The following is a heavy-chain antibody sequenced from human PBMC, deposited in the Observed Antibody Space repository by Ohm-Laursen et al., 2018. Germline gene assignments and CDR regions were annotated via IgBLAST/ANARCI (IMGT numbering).Heavy chain of an antibody. V-gene: IGHV3-21*01. CDR1: GFTFYSYS. CDR2: ISSSSSYI. CDR3: ARDRIAARRGDSDY. J-gene: IGHJ4*02. Sequence: SLRLSCSASGFTFYSYSMNWVRQAPGKGLEWVSSISSSSSYIYYADSVKGRFTISRDNAKNSLYLQMNSLRAEDTAVYYCARDRIAARRGDSDYWGQGTLVTVSS. D-gene: IGHD6-6*01.